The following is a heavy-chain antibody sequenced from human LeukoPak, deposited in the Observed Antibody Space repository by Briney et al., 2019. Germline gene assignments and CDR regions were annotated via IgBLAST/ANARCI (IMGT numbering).Heavy chain of an antibody. D-gene: IGHD2-21*02. CDR1: GGSISSYY. CDR2: IYSTGTT. Sequence: KPSETLSLTCTASGGSISSYYWSWIRQPAGKRLEWIGRIYSTGTTNYNPSLKSRVTMSVDTSKNLFSLKLTSVTAADTAVYYCARGPYCGGDCYFDSWGQGTLVTVSS. V-gene: IGHV4-4*07. J-gene: IGHJ4*02. CDR3: ARGPYCGGDCYFDS.